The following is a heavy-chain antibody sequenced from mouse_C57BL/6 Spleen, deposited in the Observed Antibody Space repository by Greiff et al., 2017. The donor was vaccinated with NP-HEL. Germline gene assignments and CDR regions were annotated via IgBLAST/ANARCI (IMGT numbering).Heavy chain of an antibody. CDR3: ARSDYYGSISYWYFDV. V-gene: IGHV1-72*01. CDR2: IDPNSGGT. D-gene: IGHD1-1*01. CDR1: GYTFTSYW. J-gene: IGHJ1*03. Sequence: QQSCKASGYTFTSYWMHWVKQRPGRGLEWIGRIDPNSGGTKYNEKFKSKATLTVDKPSSTAYMQLSSLTSEDSAVYYCARSDYYGSISYWYFDVWGTGTTVTVSS.